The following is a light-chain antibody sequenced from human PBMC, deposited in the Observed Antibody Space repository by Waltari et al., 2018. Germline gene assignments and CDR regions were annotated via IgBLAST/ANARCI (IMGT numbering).Light chain of an antibody. CDR2: DAS. CDR3: QQYNRWPPIT. Sequence: EIVMTQSPATLSVSPGETATLSCRASQGVSSNLAWYQKKPGQAPRLLIYDASTRATSIPAKFRGSGSGTEFTLTISSLQSEDFAVYYCQQYNRWPPITFGHGTRLEIK. CDR1: QGVSSN. V-gene: IGKV3-15*01. J-gene: IGKJ5*01.